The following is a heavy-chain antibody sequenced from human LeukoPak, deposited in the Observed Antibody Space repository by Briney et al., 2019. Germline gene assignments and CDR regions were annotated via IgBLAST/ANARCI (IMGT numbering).Heavy chain of an antibody. CDR3: AREYYYDSSGYYLRGYYYYGMDV. J-gene: IGHJ6*02. D-gene: IGHD3-22*01. CDR2: ISSSGSTI. CDR1: GFTLSSYE. Sequence: GGSLRLSCAASGFTLSSYEMNWVRQAPGKGLEWVSYISSSGSTIYSADSVKGRFTISRDNAKNSLYLQMNSLRAEDTAVYYCAREYYYDSSGYYLRGYYYYGMDVWGQGTTVTVSS. V-gene: IGHV3-48*03.